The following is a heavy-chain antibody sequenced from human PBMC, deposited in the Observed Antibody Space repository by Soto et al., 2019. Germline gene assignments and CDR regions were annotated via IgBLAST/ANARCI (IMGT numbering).Heavy chain of an antibody. D-gene: IGHD2-21*02. CDR2: ISYDGSNK. V-gene: IGHV3-30*18. Sequence: ESGGGVVQPGRSLRLSCAASGFTFSSYGMHWVRQAPGKGLEWVAVISYDGSNKYYADSVKGRFTISRDNSKNTLYLQMNSLRAEDTAVYYCAKDRTTYCGGDCYLAYYYYGMDVWGQGTTVTVSS. CDR3: AKDRTTYCGGDCYLAYYYYGMDV. J-gene: IGHJ6*02. CDR1: GFTFSSYG.